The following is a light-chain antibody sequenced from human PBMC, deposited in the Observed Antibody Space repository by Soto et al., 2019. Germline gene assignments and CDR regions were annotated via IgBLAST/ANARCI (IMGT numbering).Light chain of an antibody. Sequence: TQSHRAGSVCPGYRATLSCRASQSVSRNLAWYQQKPGQAPRLIIYGASNRATGIPARFSGSGSGTEFTLTIRSLQSEDFAVYYCQKYNNWPPISVGEGTQREIK. V-gene: IGKV3-15*01. J-gene: IGKJ5*01. CDR2: GAS. CDR3: QKYNNWPPIS. CDR1: QSVSRN.